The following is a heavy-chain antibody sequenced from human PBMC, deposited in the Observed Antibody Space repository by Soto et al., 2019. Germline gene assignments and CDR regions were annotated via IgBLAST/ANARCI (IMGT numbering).Heavy chain of an antibody. V-gene: IGHV3-7*01. Sequence: LRLSCAASGFTFSSYWMSWVRQAPGKGLEWVANIKQDGSEKYYVDSVKGRFTISRDNAKNSLYPQMNSLRAEDTAVYYCARDRYGDYYYYYGMEVWGQGTTVTVSS. D-gene: IGHD4-17*01. CDR2: IKQDGSEK. CDR1: GFTFSSYW. CDR3: ARDRYGDYYYYYGMEV. J-gene: IGHJ6*02.